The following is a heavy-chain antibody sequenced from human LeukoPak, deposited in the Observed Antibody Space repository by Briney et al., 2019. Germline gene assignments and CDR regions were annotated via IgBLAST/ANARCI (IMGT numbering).Heavy chain of an antibody. CDR1: GFTFSSYS. Sequence: KPGGSLRLSCAASGFTFSSYSMNWVRQAPGKRLEWVSSISSSSSYIYYADSVKGRFTISRDNAKNSLYLQMNSLRAEDTAVYYCAAGYYYDSSGYSNWGQGTLVTVSS. CDR2: ISSSSSYI. D-gene: IGHD3-22*01. J-gene: IGHJ4*02. V-gene: IGHV3-21*01. CDR3: AAGYYYDSSGYSN.